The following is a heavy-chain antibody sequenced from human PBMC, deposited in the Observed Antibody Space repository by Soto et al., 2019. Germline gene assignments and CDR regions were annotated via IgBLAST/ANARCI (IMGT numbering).Heavy chain of an antibody. CDR1: GFTFSSYW. V-gene: IGHV3-74*01. J-gene: IGHJ6*02. Sequence: GGSLRLSCAASGFTFSSYWMHWVRQAPGKGLVWVSRINTDGSSTTYADSVKDRVTISRDNARNTLYLRMNSLRAEDTAVYYCARLIGGVGATPHYGMDVWGQGTTVTVSS. CDR3: ARLIGGVGATPHYGMDV. CDR2: INTDGSST. D-gene: IGHD1-26*01.